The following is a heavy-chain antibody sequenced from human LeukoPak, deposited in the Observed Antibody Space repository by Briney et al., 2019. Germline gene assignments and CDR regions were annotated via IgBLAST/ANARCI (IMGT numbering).Heavy chain of an antibody. D-gene: IGHD6-19*01. Sequence: GRSLRLSCAASGFTFSSYGMHWIRQAPGKGLEWVAVISYDGSNKYYADSVKGRFTISRDNSKNTLYPQMNSLRAEDTAVYYCAKGKYSSGSDWFDPWGQGTLVTVSS. J-gene: IGHJ5*02. CDR1: GFTFSSYG. CDR2: ISYDGSNK. V-gene: IGHV3-30*18. CDR3: AKGKYSSGSDWFDP.